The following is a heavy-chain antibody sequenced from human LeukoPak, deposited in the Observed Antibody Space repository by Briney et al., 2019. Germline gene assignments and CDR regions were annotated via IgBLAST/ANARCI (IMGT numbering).Heavy chain of an antibody. CDR3: AKSRSWHCSGYWFSDY. V-gene: IGHV3-23*01. D-gene: IGHD2-15*01. CDR1: GFTISIYA. J-gene: IGHJ4*02. Sequence: GGSLRLSCADSGFTISIYAMTWVRQAPGKGLEWVSVITGGADTTYYADSVKGRFTISRDNSKNMVYLQMNNLRAEDTAMYYCAKSRSWHCSGYWFSDYWGQGTLVTVSS. CDR2: ITGGADTT.